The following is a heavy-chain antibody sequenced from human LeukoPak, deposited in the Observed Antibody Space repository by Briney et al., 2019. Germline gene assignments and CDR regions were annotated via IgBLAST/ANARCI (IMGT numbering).Heavy chain of an antibody. CDR3: ARELRYFDWLSHYFDY. CDR2: IYTSGST. V-gene: IGHV4-4*07. D-gene: IGHD3-9*01. Sequence: SETLSLTCAVYGGSFSGYYWSWIRQPAGKGLEWIGRIYTSGSTNYNPSLKSRVTMSVDTSKNQFSLKLSSVTAADTAVYYCARELRYFDWLSHYFDYWGQGTLVTVSS. CDR1: GGSFSGYY. J-gene: IGHJ4*02.